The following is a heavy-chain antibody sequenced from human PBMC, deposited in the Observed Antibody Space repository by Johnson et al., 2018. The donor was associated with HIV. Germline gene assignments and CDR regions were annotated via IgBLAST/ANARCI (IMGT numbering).Heavy chain of an antibody. Sequence: QVQLVESGGGVVQPGRSLRLSCAASGFTFSSYAMYWVRQAPGKGLEWVAVISYDGSNKYYADSVKGRFTISRDNSKNTLYLQMNSLRAEDTAVYYCARGSRYTFDNDDVHLLHAFDIWGQGTMVTVSS. D-gene: IGHD3-16*01. CDR2: ISYDGSNK. CDR3: ARGSRYTFDNDDVHLLHAFDI. V-gene: IGHV3-30*04. J-gene: IGHJ3*02. CDR1: GFTFSSYA.